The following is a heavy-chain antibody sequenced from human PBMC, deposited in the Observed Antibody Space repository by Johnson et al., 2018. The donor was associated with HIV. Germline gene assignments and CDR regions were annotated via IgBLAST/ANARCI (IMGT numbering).Heavy chain of an antibody. CDR1: GFTFDDYG. CDR3: ARVTTMMDRDAFDI. CDR2: INWTGGST. Sequence: EVQLVESGGGVVRPGGSLRLSCAASGFTFDDYGMSWVRQAPGKGLEWVSGINWTGGSTGYADSVKGRFTISRDNAKNSLYLPMNSLRAEDTALYYCARVTTMMDRDAFDIWGQGTMVTVSS. D-gene: IGHD3-22*01. J-gene: IGHJ3*02. V-gene: IGHV3-20*04.